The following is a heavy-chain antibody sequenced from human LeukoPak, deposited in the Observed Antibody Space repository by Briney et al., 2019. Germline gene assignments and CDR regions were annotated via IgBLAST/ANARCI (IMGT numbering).Heavy chain of an antibody. J-gene: IGHJ4*02. CDR3: TPTYYYGSGANY. Sequence: GGSLRLSCAASRFTFSNAWMSSVRQAPGKGLEWVGRIKSKTDGGTTDYAAPVKGRLTISRDDSKNTLYLQMNSLKTEDTAVYYCTPTYYYGSGANYWGQGTLVTVSS. CDR1: RFTFSNAW. CDR2: IKSKTDGGTT. D-gene: IGHD3-10*01. V-gene: IGHV3-15*01.